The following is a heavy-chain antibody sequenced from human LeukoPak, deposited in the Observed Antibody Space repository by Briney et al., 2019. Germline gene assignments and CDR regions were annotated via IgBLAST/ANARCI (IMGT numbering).Heavy chain of an antibody. Sequence: GGSLRLSCAASGFTFISYAMSWVRQAPGKGLEWVSAINFSGGSTYYADSVKGRFTISRDNSKNTLYLQMNSLRAEDTAIYYCTNQVGAIPPVDYWGQGTPVTVSS. CDR2: INFSGGST. D-gene: IGHD1-26*01. CDR3: TNQVGAIPPVDY. J-gene: IGHJ4*02. CDR1: GFTFISYA. V-gene: IGHV3-23*01.